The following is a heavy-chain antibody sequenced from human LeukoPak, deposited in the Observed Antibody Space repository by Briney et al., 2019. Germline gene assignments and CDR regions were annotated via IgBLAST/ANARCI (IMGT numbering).Heavy chain of an antibody. CDR2: IYPGDSDT. D-gene: IGHD2-15*01. J-gene: IGHJ4*02. CDR1: GSRFTRYW. Sequence: GEPLQISCQGSGSRFTRYWIGWVRQMHGKGLGWMGIIYPGDSDTRYSPSFQGQVTISADKSISTAYLQWSSLKASDTAMYYCARQGYCSCGRCYPRFDYWGQGTLVSVSS. V-gene: IGHV5-51*01. CDR3: ARQGYCSCGRCYPRFDY.